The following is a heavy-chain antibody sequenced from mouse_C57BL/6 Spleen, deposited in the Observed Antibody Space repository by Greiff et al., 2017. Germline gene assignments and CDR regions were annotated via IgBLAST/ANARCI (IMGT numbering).Heavy chain of an antibody. Sequence: EVKLVESGGDLVKPGGSLKLSCAASGFTFSSYGMSWVRQTPDKRLEWVATISSGGSYTYYPDSVKGRFTISRDNAKNTLYLQMSSLKSEDTAMYYCARRGDYHYAMDYWGQGTSVTVSS. D-gene: IGHD2-4*01. CDR2: ISSGGSYT. J-gene: IGHJ4*01. CDR3: ARRGDYHYAMDY. CDR1: GFTFSSYG. V-gene: IGHV5-6*02.